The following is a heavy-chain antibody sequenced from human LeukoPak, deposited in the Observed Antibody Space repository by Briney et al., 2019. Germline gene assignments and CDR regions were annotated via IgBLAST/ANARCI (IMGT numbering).Heavy chain of an antibody. D-gene: IGHD2-15*01. CDR3: ARVYSKGGVDY. CDR2: ISSSGTPI. CDR1: RFNFNDHY. J-gene: IGHJ4*02. V-gene: IGHV3-11*01. Sequence: GGSLRLSCAASRFNFNDHYMTWIRQAPGKGLEWVSYISSSGTPIYYADSVKGRFTISRDNAKNSLYLQMNNLRAEDTAVYYCARVYSKGGVDYWGQGTLVTVSS.